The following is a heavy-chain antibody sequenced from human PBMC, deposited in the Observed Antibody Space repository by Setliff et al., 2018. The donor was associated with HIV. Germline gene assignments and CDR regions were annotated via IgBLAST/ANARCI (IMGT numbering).Heavy chain of an antibody. CDR2: INAGDNNT. CDR3: ARGSCSGCYLSDY. D-gene: IGHD6-19*01. CDR1: GYTFSTNA. V-gene: IGHV1-3*01. J-gene: IGHJ4*02. Sequence: ASVKVSCKAFGYTFSTNAIHWVRQAPGQRLEWMGYINAGDNNTRYSEKFQGRVTITRDKSANKAYMELSSLRSEDKAVYYCARGSCSGCYLSDYWGLGTLVTVSS.